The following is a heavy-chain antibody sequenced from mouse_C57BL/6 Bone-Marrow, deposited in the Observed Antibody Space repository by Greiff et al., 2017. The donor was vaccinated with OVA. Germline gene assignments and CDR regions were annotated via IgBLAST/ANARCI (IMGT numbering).Heavy chain of an antibody. Sequence: EVKVVESGGDLVKPGGSLKLSCAASGFTFSSYGMSWVRQTPDKRLEWVATISSGGSYTYYPDSVKGRFTITRDNATNTLYLQMSSLKSEDTAMYYCARPYDNVEGAFAYWGQGTLVTVSA. J-gene: IGHJ3*01. V-gene: IGHV5-6*01. CDR1: GFTFSSYG. D-gene: IGHD2-4*01. CDR2: ISSGGSYT. CDR3: ARPYDNVEGAFAY.